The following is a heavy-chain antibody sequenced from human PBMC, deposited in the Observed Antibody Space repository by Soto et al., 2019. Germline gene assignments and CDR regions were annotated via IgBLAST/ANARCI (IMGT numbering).Heavy chain of an antibody. CDR1: GFTFSTYV. Sequence: PGGSLRLSCAASGFTFSTYVMSWVRQAPGKGLEWVSAISGGGGSTYYADSAKGRFTISRDDSKNTLYLQMNSLRAEDTAVYYCARELALYYYDSSGYYYGGGYWGQGTLVTVSS. D-gene: IGHD3-22*01. V-gene: IGHV3-23*01. CDR3: ARELALYYYDSSGYYYGGGY. J-gene: IGHJ4*02. CDR2: ISGGGGST.